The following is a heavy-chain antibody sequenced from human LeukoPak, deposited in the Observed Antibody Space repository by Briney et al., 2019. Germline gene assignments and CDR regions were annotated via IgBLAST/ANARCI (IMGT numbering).Heavy chain of an antibody. CDR2: IYYSGST. CDR3: ARDPYCSSTSCYGRWFDP. D-gene: IGHD2-2*01. J-gene: IGHJ5*02. CDR1: GGSISYYF. Sequence: SETLSLTCTVSGGSISYYFWSWIRQPPGKGLEWIGYIYYSGSTNYNPSLKSRVTISVDTSKNQFSLKLSSVTAADTAVYYCARDPYCSSTSCYGRWFDPWGQGTLVTVSS. V-gene: IGHV4-59*12.